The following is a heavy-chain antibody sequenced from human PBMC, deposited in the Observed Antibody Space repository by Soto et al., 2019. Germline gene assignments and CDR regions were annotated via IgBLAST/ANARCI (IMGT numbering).Heavy chain of an antibody. CDR1: GFTFSSYG. D-gene: IGHD6-13*01. CDR3: ARAYSSSSPWFDP. J-gene: IGHJ5*02. Sequence: GGSLRLSCAASGFTFSSYGMHWVRQAPGKGLEWVAVIWYDGSNKYYADSVKGRFTISRDNSKNTLYLQMNSLRAEDTAVYYCARAYSSSSPWFDPWGQGTLVTVSS. CDR2: IWYDGSNK. V-gene: IGHV3-33*01.